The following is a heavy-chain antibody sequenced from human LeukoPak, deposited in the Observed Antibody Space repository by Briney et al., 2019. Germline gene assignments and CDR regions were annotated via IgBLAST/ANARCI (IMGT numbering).Heavy chain of an antibody. D-gene: IGHD3-22*01. Sequence: PGGSLRLSCAASGFTFSSCWMSWVRQAPGKGLEWVANIKQDGSEKYYVDSVKGRFTISRDNAKNSLYLQMNSLRAEDTAVYYCARIGYYHDSSGYSRYFQHWGQGTLVTVSS. J-gene: IGHJ1*01. CDR2: IKQDGSEK. CDR3: ARIGYYHDSSGYSRYFQH. V-gene: IGHV3-7*01. CDR1: GFTFSSCW.